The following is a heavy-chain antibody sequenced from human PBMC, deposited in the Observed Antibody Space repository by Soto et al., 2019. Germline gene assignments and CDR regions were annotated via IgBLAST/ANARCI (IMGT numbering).Heavy chain of an antibody. V-gene: IGHV4-59*01. CDR2: IYYSGST. J-gene: IGHJ4*02. CDR1: NGSLSSNY. CDR3: ARPFMVPVDFFDY. D-gene: IGHD3-10*01. Sequence: SETLSLTCTVSNGSLSSNYWSWIRQSPGRGLEWMGNIYYSGSTNYNPSLKSRVTMSVDTSKNQFTLKLSSVTAADTGVYFCARPFMVPVDFFDYGGQGTLVTVSS.